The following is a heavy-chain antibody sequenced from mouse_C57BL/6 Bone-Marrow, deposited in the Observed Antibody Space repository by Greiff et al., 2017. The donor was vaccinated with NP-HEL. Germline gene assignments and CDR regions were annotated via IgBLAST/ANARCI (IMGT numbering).Heavy chain of an antibody. CDR3: AREGGLRRRTYAMDY. V-gene: IGHV5-16*01. D-gene: IGHD2-4*01. CDR1: GFTFSDYY. Sequence: EVKLVESEGGLVQPGSSMKLSCTASGFTFSDYYMAWVRQVPEKGLEWVANINYDGSSTYYLDSLKSRFIISRDNAKNNLYLQMSSLKSEDTATYYCAREGGLRRRTYAMDYCGQGTSVTVSS. J-gene: IGHJ4*01. CDR2: INYDGSST.